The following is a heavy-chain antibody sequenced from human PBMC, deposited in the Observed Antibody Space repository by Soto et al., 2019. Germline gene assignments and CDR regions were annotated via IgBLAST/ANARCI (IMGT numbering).Heavy chain of an antibody. J-gene: IGHJ6*03. V-gene: IGHV3-11*01. Sequence: GGSLRLSCAASGFTFSDYYMSWIRQAPGKGQEWVSYISSSGSTIYYADSVKGRFTISRDNAKNSLYLQMNSLRAEDTAVYYCAREPSSSSWYYYYYMDVWGKGTTVTVSS. CDR3: AREPSSSSWYYYYYMDV. D-gene: IGHD6-13*01. CDR2: ISSSGSTI. CDR1: GFTFSDYY.